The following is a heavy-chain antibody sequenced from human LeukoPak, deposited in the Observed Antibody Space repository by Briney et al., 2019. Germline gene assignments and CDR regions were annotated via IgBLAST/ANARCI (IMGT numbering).Heavy chain of an antibody. CDR3: ARHVRAGGSGAQFDY. D-gene: IGHD3-10*01. J-gene: IGHJ4*02. CDR2: ISGSGGST. Sequence: GGSLRLSCAASGFTFSSYGMSWVSQAPGRGREWDSAISGSGGSTYYADSVKGRFTISRDNSKNSLYLQMNSLNASDSAMYYCARHVRAGGSGAQFDYWGQGTLVTVSS. CDR1: GFTFSSYG. V-gene: IGHV3-23*01.